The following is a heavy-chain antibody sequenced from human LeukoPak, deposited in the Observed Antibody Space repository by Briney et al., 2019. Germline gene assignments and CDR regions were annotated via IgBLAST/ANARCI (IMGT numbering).Heavy chain of an antibody. J-gene: IGHJ4*02. CDR2: INPNSGGT. CDR1: GYTFTGYY. D-gene: IGHD6-19*01. CDR3: AREQAVAGTAPDY. V-gene: IGHV1-2*05. Sequence: ASVKVSCKASGYTFTGYYMHWVRQGPGQGLEWMGRINPNSGGTNYAQKFQGRVTMTRDTSISTAYMELSRLRSDDTVVYYCAREQAVAGTAPDYWGQGTLVTVSS.